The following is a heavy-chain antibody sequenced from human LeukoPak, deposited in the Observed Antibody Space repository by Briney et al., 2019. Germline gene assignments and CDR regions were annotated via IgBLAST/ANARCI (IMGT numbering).Heavy chain of an antibody. CDR3: ARELMT. CDR1: GGSFSGKY. Sequence: SETLSLTCAVSGGSFSGKYWTWIRQPPGKGLEWIGEITYSGSIYYNPSLKIRFTISVDTSKNQFSLKLNSVTAADTAVYYCARELMTWGQGTLVTVSS. CDR2: ITYSGSI. J-gene: IGHJ4*02. V-gene: IGHV4-34*01.